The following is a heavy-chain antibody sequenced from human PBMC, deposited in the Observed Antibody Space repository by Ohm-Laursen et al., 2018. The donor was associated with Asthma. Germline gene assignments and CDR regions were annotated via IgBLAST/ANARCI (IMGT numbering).Heavy chain of an antibody. CDR2: IIPIFGTA. Sequence: SSVKVSCNASGGTFSSYAISWVRQAPGQGLEWMGGIIPIFGTANYAQKFQGRVTITADESTSTAYMELSSLRSEDTAVYYCARGPHLEWDAPFDYWGQGTLVTVSS. CDR1: GGTFSSYA. CDR3: ARGPHLEWDAPFDY. V-gene: IGHV1-69*01. J-gene: IGHJ4*02. D-gene: IGHD3-3*01.